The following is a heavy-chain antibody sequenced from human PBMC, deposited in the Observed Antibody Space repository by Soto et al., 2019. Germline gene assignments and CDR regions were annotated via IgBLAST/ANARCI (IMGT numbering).Heavy chain of an antibody. D-gene: IGHD5-18*01. CDR2: ISYDGSNK. Sequence: QVQLVESGGGVVQPGRSLRLSCAASGFTFSSYAMHWVRQAPGKGLEWVAVISYDGSNKYYADSVKGRFTISRDNSKNTLXLQMNSLRAEDTAVYYCARDVDTAMVTYYYYGMDVWGQGTTVTVSS. CDR3: ARDVDTAMVTYYYYGMDV. J-gene: IGHJ6*02. CDR1: GFTFSSYA. V-gene: IGHV3-30-3*01.